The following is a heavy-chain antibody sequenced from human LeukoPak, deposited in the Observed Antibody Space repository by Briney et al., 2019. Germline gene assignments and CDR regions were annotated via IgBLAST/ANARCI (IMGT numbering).Heavy chain of an antibody. J-gene: IGHJ5*02. V-gene: IGHV1-18*01. CDR3: ARGGYYDILTGYTSNNWFDP. CDR1: GYTFTSYG. D-gene: IGHD3-9*01. Sequence: ASVKVSCTASGYTFTSYGISWVRQAPGQGLEWMGWISAYNGNTNYAQKLQGRVTMTTDTSTSTAYMELRSLRSDDTAVYYCARGGYYDILTGYTSNNWFDPWGQGTLVTVSS. CDR2: ISAYNGNT.